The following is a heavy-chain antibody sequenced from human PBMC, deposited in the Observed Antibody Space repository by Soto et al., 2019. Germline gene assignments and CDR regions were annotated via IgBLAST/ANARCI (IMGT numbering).Heavy chain of an antibody. CDR3: ARDYYDSSGLYYYYYGMDV. Sequence: GASVKVSCKASGYTFSSYTISWVRQAPGQGLEWMGRIIPILGIANYAQKFQGRVTITADKSTSTAYMELSSLRSEDTAVYYCARDYYDSSGLYYYYYGMDVWGQGTTVTVSS. V-gene: IGHV1-69*02. CDR1: GYTFSSYT. D-gene: IGHD3-22*01. J-gene: IGHJ6*02. CDR2: IIPILGIA.